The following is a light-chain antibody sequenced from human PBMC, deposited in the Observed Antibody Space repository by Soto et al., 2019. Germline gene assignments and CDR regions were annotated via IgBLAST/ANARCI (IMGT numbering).Light chain of an antibody. J-gene: IGLJ1*01. CDR2: EGI. CDR3: CSYVGATTYV. V-gene: IGLV2-23*01. Sequence: ALTQPASVSGSPGQSITISCTGTSSTVGGFNVVSWYQQHPGKAPKVIIYEGIKRPSGVSNRFSGSNSGSTASLTISGLQAEDEADYYCCSYVGATTYVFGTGTKVTVL. CDR1: SSTVGGFNV.